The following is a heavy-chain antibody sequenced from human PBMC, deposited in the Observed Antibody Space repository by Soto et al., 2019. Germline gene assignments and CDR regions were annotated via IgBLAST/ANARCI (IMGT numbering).Heavy chain of an antibody. CDR1: GFTFSNYA. D-gene: IGHD6-19*01. V-gene: IGHV3-23*01. Sequence: VGSLRLSCAASGFTFSNYAMTWVRQAPGKGLEWVSTINNSGGSSYYADSVKGRFTISRDNSKNTLYLQMNSLRAEDTAVFYCAKDLNIAMVQYYFDYWGQGTLVTVSS. J-gene: IGHJ4*02. CDR3: AKDLNIAMVQYYFDY. CDR2: INNSGGSS.